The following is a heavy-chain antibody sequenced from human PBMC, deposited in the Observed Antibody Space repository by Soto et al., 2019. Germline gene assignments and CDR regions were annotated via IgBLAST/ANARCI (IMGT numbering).Heavy chain of an antibody. CDR1: GYSFTSYW. CDR3: ARLGIAVAATYGMYV. V-gene: IGHV5-10-1*01. Sequence: GESLKISCKGSGYSFTSYWISWVRQMPGKGLEWMGRIDPSDSYTNYSPSFQGHVTISADKSISTAYLQWSSLKASDTAMYYCARLGIAVAATYGMYVWGQVTTVTVSS. CDR2: IDPSDSYT. J-gene: IGHJ6*02. D-gene: IGHD6-19*01.